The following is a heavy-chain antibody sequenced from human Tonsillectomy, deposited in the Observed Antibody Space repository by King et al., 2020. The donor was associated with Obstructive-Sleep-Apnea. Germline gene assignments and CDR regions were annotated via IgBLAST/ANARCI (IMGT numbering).Heavy chain of an antibody. J-gene: IGHJ3*02. Sequence: VQLVESGGGLVQPGGSLRLSCAASGFTVSTNYMAWVRQAPGKGLEWVSVIYSGGNTYYADAVKARFTISRDISKNTVFLQMNSLRAEDTALYYFAREIDDYGVNGGIRAFDIWGQGTMVTVSS. V-gene: IGHV3-66*01. CDR3: AREIDDYGVNGGIRAFDI. D-gene: IGHD4-23*01. CDR2: IYSGGNT. CDR1: GFTVSTNY.